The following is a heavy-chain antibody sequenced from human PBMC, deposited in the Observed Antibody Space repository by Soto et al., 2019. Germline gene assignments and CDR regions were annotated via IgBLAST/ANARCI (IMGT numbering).Heavy chain of an antibody. D-gene: IGHD3-9*01. J-gene: IGHJ4*02. CDR1: GFTFSSYS. CDR2: ISSGNSYI. V-gene: IGHV3-21*01. CDR3: ATQMDYNILTGYRPFDY. Sequence: GGSLRLSCAVSGFTFSSYSMNWVRQAPGKGLEWVSSISSGNSYIYYADSVRGRFTVSRDNAKSSLYLQMNSLRAEDTAVYYCATQMDYNILTGYRPFDYWGQGTLVTVSS.